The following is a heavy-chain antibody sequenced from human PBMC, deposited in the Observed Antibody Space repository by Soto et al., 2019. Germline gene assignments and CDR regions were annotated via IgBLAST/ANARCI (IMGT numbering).Heavy chain of an antibody. V-gene: IGHV1-3*01. CDR1: GYTFTRYT. D-gene: IGHD2-15*01. CDR2: INPDNGNT. CDR3: ARGIATGHLDP. Sequence: QVQLVQSGAEVKKPGASVKISCKASGYTFTRYTMNWVRQAPGQRLEWMGWINPDNGNTKSSQKFQDRVIITRDTSASTAYMDLSSLRSGDPAVYYCARGIATGHLDPWGQGTLVTVSS. J-gene: IGHJ5*02.